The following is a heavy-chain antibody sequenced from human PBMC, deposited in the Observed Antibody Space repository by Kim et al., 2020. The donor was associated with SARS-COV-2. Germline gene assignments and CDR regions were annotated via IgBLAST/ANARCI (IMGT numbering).Heavy chain of an antibody. V-gene: IGHV1-18*01. D-gene: IGHD1-26*01. CDR1: GYTFTSYG. Sequence: ASVKVSCKASGYTFTSYGISWVRQAPGQGLEWMGWISAYNGNTNYAQKLQGRVTMTTDTSTSTAYMELRSLRSDDTAVYYCARDRAGGDYYYYGMDVWGQGTTVTVSS. CDR2: ISAYNGNT. J-gene: IGHJ6*02. CDR3: ARDRAGGDYYYYGMDV.